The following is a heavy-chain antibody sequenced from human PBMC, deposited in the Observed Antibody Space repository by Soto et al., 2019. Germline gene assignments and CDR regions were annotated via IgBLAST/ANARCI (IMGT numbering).Heavy chain of an antibody. V-gene: IGHV3-23*01. Sequence: RGSLRLSCAASGFTFSSYAMSWVRQAPGKGLEWVSAISGSGGSTYYADSVKGRFTISRDNSKNTLYLQMNSLRAEDTAVYYCAKGSTVTTSYYYYMDVWGKGTTVTVSS. CDR2: ISGSGGST. CDR3: AKGSTVTTSYYYYMDV. CDR1: GFTFSSYA. D-gene: IGHD4-17*01. J-gene: IGHJ6*03.